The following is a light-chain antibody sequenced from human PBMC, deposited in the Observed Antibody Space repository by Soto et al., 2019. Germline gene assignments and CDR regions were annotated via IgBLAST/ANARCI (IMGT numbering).Light chain of an antibody. CDR1: QSISSH. Sequence: DIQMTQSPSSLSASVGDRVTITCRASQSISSHLNWYQHKPGQAPKLLIYAASSLQSGVPSRFSGSGSGTEFTLTISSLQPEDSATYYCQQSYGTPFSFGPGTKADI. V-gene: IGKV1-39*01. CDR2: AAS. CDR3: QQSYGTPFS. J-gene: IGKJ3*01.